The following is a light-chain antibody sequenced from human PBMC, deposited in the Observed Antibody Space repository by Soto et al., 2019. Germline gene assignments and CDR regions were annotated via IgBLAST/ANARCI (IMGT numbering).Light chain of an antibody. CDR2: GAS. Sequence: DVQMTQSLSSRSAAVGDRVTLTCRSSPGITNYLAWYQQKPGKVPKLLIYGASTLQSGVPSRFSGSGSGTDCTLTIDSPQPEDVATYCGHKYNRDLSYSFGQGTKVEFK. CDR3: HKYNRDLSYS. V-gene: IGKV1-27*01. CDR1: PGITNY. J-gene: IGKJ1*01.